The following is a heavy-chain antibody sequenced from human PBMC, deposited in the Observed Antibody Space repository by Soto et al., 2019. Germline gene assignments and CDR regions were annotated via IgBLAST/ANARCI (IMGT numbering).Heavy chain of an antibody. CDR2: IYYSGST. CDR1: GGSISSYY. Sequence: QVQLQESGPGLVKPSETLSLTCTVSGGSISSYYWSWIRQPPGKGLEWIGYIYYSGSTNYNPSLKSRVILSVDTSKNRFSLKLSSVTAADTAVYYCAGTIEDMAVAGTNWYFDLWGRGTLVTVSS. V-gene: IGHV4-59*01. J-gene: IGHJ2*01. D-gene: IGHD6-19*01. CDR3: AGTIEDMAVAGTNWYFDL.